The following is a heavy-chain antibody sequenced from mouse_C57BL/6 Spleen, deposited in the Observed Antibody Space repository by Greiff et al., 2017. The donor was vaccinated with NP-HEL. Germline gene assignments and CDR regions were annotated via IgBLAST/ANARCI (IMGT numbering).Heavy chain of an antibody. CDR2: IDPENGDT. CDR1: GFNIKDDY. Sequence: EVQVVESGAELVRPGASVKLSCTASGFNIKDDYMHWVKQRPEQGLEWIGWIDPENGDTEYASKFQGKATITADTSSNTAYLQLSSLPSEDTAVYYCTLGLPNCGYFDVWGTGTTVTVSS. D-gene: IGHD4-1*01. CDR3: TLGLPNCGYFDV. J-gene: IGHJ1*03. V-gene: IGHV14-4*01.